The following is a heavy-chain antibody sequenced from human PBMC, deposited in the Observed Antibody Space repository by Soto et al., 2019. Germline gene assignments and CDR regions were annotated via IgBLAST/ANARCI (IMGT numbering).Heavy chain of an antibody. J-gene: IGHJ4*02. CDR2: IRSKAYGGTT. D-gene: IGHD3-3*01. CDR1: GFTFGDYA. Sequence: GGSLRLSCTASGFTFGDYAMSWFRQAPGKGLEWVGFIRSKAYGGTTEYAASVKGRFTISRDDSKSIAYLQMNSLKTEDTAVYYCTLPFTIFGVVNIDYWGQGTLVTV. V-gene: IGHV3-49*03. CDR3: TLPFTIFGVVNIDY.